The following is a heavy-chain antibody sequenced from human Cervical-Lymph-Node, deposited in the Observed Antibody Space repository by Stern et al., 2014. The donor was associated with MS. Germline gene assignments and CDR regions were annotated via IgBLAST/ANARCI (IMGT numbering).Heavy chain of an antibody. V-gene: IGHV3-23*04. CDR2: ISGSGGSI. CDR3: AKQYFDSSGYSYYYGMDV. Sequence: EVQLVESGGDLVPPGGSLRLSCAASGFTFNKYAMNWVRQAPGKGLEWVSTISGSGGSINYADSVKVRCNISSDNSANTLYMPMHSLRAEDTAIYYCAKQYFDSSGYSYYYGMDVWGQGTTVTVSS. J-gene: IGHJ6*02. D-gene: IGHD3-22*01. CDR1: GFTFNKYA.